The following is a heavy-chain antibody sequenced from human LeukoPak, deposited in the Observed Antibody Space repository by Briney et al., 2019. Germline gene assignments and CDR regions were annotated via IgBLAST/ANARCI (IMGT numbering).Heavy chain of an antibody. V-gene: IGHV1-2*02. CDR1: GYTFTGYY. CDR2: INPNSGVT. J-gene: IGHJ3*02. Sequence: SVKVSCKASGYTFTGYYMHWVRQAPGQGLEWMGWINPNSGVTNYAQKFQGRVTMTRDTSISTAYMELSRLRSDDTAVYYCARGGRERYSSGWTDAFDIWGQGTMVTVSS. D-gene: IGHD6-19*01. CDR3: ARGGRERYSSGWTDAFDI.